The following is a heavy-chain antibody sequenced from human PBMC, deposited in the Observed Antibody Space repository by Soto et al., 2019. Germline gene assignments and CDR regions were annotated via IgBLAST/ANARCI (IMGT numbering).Heavy chain of an antibody. CDR1: GCSISSCAYY. CDR2: IYYSGRT. Sequence: QVQLQESGPGLVKPSATLYLTCTASGCSISSCAYYWGWIRQPPGQGLEWIVYIYYSGRTYYNPSLKSRVTISVDKSKNQVYRKLSSVPAADTAVYYCARGGRGVRSDYWGQGTLVTVS. CDR3: ARGGRGVRSDY. D-gene: IGHD3-16*01. J-gene: IGHJ4*02. V-gene: IGHV4-30-4*01.